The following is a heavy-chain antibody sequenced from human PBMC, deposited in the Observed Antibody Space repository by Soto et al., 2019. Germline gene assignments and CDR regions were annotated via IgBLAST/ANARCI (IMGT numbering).Heavy chain of an antibody. CDR1: GFTFDDYA. D-gene: IGHD1-1*01. CDR3: TTTYPNDDSRVVAY. J-gene: IGHJ4*02. CDR2: ITWNSGSK. Sequence: VQLVESGGGLVQPGRSLRLSCAASGFTFDDYAMHWVRQPPGKGLEWVSGITWNSGSKDYADSVKGRFTISRDNRKNSLYLQMNSLRGEDTALYYCTTTYPNDDSRVVAYWGQGTRVTVSS. V-gene: IGHV3-9*01.